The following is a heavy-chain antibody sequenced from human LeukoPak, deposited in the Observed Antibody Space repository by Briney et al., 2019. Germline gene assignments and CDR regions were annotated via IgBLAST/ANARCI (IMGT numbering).Heavy chain of an antibody. J-gene: IGHJ4*02. CDR2: IYYTGST. D-gene: IGHD3-3*01. V-gene: IGHV4-31*03. CDR3: ARGSLILEWLSYYFDD. CDR1: GGSISSGAFY. Sequence: SETLSLTCTVSGGSISSGAFYWSWIRQHPGKGLEWIVYIYYTGSTYYNPSVKSRVSISVDTAKNQFSLKLRSVTAADTAVYYCARGSLILEWLSYYFDDWGQGTLVTVSS.